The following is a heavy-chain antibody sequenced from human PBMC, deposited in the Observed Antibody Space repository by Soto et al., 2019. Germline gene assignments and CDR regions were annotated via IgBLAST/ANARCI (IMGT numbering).Heavy chain of an antibody. V-gene: IGHV3-23*01. J-gene: IGHJ6*03. Sequence: GGSLRLSCAASGLTFSSYAMSWVRQAPGKGLEWVSAISGSGGSTYYADSVKGRFTISRDNSKNTLYLQMNSLRAEDTAVYYCAKVGTPMVRGLKVGDYMDVWGKGTTVTVSS. CDR3: AKVGTPMVRGLKVGDYMDV. CDR1: GLTFSSYA. CDR2: ISGSGGST. D-gene: IGHD3-10*01.